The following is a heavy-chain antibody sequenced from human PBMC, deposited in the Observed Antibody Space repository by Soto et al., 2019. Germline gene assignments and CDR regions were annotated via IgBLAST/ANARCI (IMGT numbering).Heavy chain of an antibody. J-gene: IGHJ3*02. CDR2: IIPIFGTA. V-gene: IGHV1-69*13. Sequence: GASVKVSCKASGGTFSSYAISWVRQAPGQGLEWMGGIIPIFGTANYAQKFQGRVTITADESTSTAYMELSSLRSEDTAVYYCAKAIVGDQDAFDIWGQGTMVTVSS. CDR1: GGTFSSYA. D-gene: IGHD1-26*01. CDR3: AKAIVGDQDAFDI.